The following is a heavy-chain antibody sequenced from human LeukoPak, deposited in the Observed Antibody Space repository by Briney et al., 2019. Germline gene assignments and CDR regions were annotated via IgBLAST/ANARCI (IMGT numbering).Heavy chain of an antibody. CDR2: MNPNSGNT. D-gene: IGHD2-2*01. CDR3: ARVARRYCSSTSCYARDY. J-gene: IGHJ4*02. V-gene: IGHV1-8*01. CDR1: GYTFTSYD. Sequence: ASVKVSCKASGYTFTSYDINWVRQATGQGLEWMGWMNPNSGNTGYAQKFQGRVTMTRNTSISTAYMELSSLRSEDTAVYYCARVARRYCSSTSCYARDYWGQGTLVTVSS.